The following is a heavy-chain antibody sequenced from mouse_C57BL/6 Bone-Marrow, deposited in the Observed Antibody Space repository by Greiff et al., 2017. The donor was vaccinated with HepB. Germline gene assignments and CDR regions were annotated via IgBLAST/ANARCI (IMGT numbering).Heavy chain of an antibody. Sequence: EVQVVESGEGLVKPGGSLKLSCAASGFTFSSYAMSWVRQTPEKRLEWVAYISSGGDYIYYADTVKGRFTISRDNARNTLYLQMSSLKSEDTAMYYCTRGCYDGSWFAYWGQGTLVTVSA. CDR3: TRGCYDGSWFAY. CDR2: ISSGGDYI. D-gene: IGHD2-12*01. J-gene: IGHJ3*01. CDR1: GFTFSSYA. V-gene: IGHV5-9-1*02.